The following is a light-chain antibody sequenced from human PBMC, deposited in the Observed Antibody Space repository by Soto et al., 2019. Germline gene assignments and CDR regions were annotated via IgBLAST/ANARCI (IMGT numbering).Light chain of an antibody. CDR2: TAS. Sequence: IQLTQSPSSLSASIGDRVTITCRASQGISSYLAWYQQKPGKAPKLLIYTASTLQTGVPSRFSGSGSGTDFPLTISRLQPEDFATYYCQQLNDFPISFGQGTRLDIK. CDR3: QQLNDFPIS. V-gene: IGKV1-9*01. CDR1: QGISSY. J-gene: IGKJ5*01.